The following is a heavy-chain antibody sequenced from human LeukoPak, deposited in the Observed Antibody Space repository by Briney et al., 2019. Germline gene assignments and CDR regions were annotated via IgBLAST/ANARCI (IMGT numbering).Heavy chain of an antibody. D-gene: IGHD3-10*01. V-gene: IGHV3-21*01. J-gene: IGHJ3*02. CDR1: GFTFSSYS. CDR2: ISSSSSYI. CDR3: ARGMVRGVIESDAFDI. Sequence: GGSLRLSCAASGFTFSSYSMNWVRQAPGKGLEWVSSISSSSSYIYYADSVKGRFTISRGNAKNSLYLQMNSLRAEDTAVYYCARGMVRGVIESDAFDIWGQGTMVTVSS.